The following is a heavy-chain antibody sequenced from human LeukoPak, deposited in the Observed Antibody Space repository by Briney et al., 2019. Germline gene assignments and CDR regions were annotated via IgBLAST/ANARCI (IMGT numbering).Heavy chain of an antibody. CDR3: ARGRKTFTIFGVVTPPLWFDP. V-gene: IGHV4-34*01. CDR1: GGSFSGYY. D-gene: IGHD3-3*01. J-gene: IGHJ5*02. Sequence: SETLSLTCAVYGGSFSGYYWSWIRQPPGKGLEWIGEINHSGSTNYNPSLKGRVTISVDTSKNQFSLKLSSVTAADTAVYYCARGRKTFTIFGVVTPPLWFDPWGQGTLVTVSS. CDR2: INHSGST.